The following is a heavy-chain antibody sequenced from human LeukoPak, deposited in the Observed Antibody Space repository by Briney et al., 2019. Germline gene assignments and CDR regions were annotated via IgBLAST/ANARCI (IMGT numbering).Heavy chain of an antibody. CDR2: IRSSSSYI. D-gene: IGHD5-24*01. Sequence: GGSLRLSCAASGFTFSSYSMNWVRQAPGKGLEWVSFIRSSSSYIYYADSVKGRFTISRDNAKNSLYLQMNSLRAEDTAVYYCARDGYNSGGYWFEPWGQGTLVTVSS. CDR3: ARDGYNSGGYWFEP. J-gene: IGHJ5*02. V-gene: IGHV3-21*06. CDR1: GFTFSSYS.